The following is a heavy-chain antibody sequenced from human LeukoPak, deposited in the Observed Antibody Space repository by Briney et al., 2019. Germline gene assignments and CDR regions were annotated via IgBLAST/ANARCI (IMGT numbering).Heavy chain of an antibody. Sequence: GGSLRLSCAASGFTFSNYAIHWVRQAPGKGLEWVAVISYDGSNKYYADSVKGRFTISRDNSKNTLYLLMNSLRAEDTAVYYCAIRKSGNAIDYWGQGTLVTVSS. CDR3: AIRKSGNAIDY. D-gene: IGHD5-12*01. CDR1: GFTFSNYA. J-gene: IGHJ4*02. V-gene: IGHV3-30*14. CDR2: ISYDGSNK.